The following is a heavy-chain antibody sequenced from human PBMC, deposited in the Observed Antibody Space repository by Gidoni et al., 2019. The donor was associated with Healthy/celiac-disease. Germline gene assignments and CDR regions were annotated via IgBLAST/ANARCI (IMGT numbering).Heavy chain of an antibody. V-gene: IGHV4-34*01. CDR1: GGSFSGYY. D-gene: IGHD1-7*01. Sequence: QVQLQQCGAGLSEPSATVSFTCSVYGGSFSGYYWSWHRPPPGKGLEWIGEINHSGSTNSNPSLKSQVTISVDTSKNQFSLKLSSVTAADTAVYYCARLRTGTTYGWFEPWGQGTLVTVSS. J-gene: IGHJ5*02. CDR2: INHSGST. CDR3: ARLRTGTTYGWFEP.